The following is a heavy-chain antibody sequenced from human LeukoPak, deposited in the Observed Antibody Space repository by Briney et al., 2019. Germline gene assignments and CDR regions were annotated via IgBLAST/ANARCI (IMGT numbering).Heavy chain of an antibody. D-gene: IGHD1-26*01. CDR3: ARDWGSYRPYYFDY. CDR2: INHSGST. Sequence: SETLSLTCTVYGGSFSGYYWSWIRQPPGKGLEWIGEINHSGSTNYNPSLKSRVTISVDTSKNQFSLKLSSVTAADTAVYYCARDWGSYRPYYFDYWGQGTLVTVSS. CDR1: GGSFSGYY. J-gene: IGHJ4*02. V-gene: IGHV4-34*01.